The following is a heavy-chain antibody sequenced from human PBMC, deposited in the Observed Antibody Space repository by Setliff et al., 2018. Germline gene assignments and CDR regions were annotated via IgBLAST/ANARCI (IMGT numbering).Heavy chain of an antibody. Sequence: ASVKVSCKASGYSFTSYDINWVRQATGQELEWMGWMNPNSGNTGYAQKFQGRVTMTRNTSISTAYMDLSSLRFEDTAVYYCARAQSWSGGPYYFDNWGQGTLVTVSS. J-gene: IGHJ4*02. CDR1: GYSFTSYD. CDR3: ARAQSWSGGPYYFDN. V-gene: IGHV1-8*02. D-gene: IGHD3-3*01. CDR2: MNPNSGNT.